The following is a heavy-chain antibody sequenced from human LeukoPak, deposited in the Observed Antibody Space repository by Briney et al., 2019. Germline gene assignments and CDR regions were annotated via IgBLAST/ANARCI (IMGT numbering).Heavy chain of an antibody. CDR3: ARDGTYDSKDAFDI. V-gene: IGHV3-21*01. CDR2: ISSSSSYI. CDR1: GFTFSSYS. J-gene: IGHJ3*02. D-gene: IGHD3-22*01. Sequence: GGSLRLSCAASGFTFSSYSMNWVRQAPGKGLEWVSSISSSSSYIYYADSVKGRFTTSRDNAKNSLYLQMNSLRAEDTAVYYCARDGTYDSKDAFDIWGQGTMVTVSS.